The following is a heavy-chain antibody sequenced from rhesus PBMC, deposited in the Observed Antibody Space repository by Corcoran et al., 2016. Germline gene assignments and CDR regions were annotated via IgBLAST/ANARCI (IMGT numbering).Heavy chain of an antibody. V-gene: IGHV4-147*01. CDR1: CYSISSNY. D-gene: IGHD4-17*01. CDR2: IYGSIGST. CDR3: ARESMGGFDY. J-gene: IGHJ4*01. Sequence: QVQLQESGPGLVKPSETLSLTCAFSCYSISSNYWSWIRQPPGKGLEWIGYIYGSIGSTYYNPSLKSLVSISTDPSKHQFSLKLSSWTAADTAVYYCARESMGGFDYWGQGVLVTVSS.